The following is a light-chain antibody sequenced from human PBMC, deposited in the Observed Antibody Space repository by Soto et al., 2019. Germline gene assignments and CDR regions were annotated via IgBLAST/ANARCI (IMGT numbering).Light chain of an antibody. CDR3: QQYGRSPWT. Sequence: EIVLTQSPGTLSLSPGEGATLSCRASHSVTSSYLAWYQHKPGQAPRLLIYDVSSRATDIPDRFSGGGSGTDFTLTVSRLEPEDSAVYYCQQYGRSPWTFGQGTKV. CDR1: HSVTSSY. CDR2: DVS. V-gene: IGKV3-20*01. J-gene: IGKJ1*01.